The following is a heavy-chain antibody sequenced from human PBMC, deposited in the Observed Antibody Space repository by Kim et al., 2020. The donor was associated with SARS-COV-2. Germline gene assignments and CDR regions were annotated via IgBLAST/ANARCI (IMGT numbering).Heavy chain of an antibody. CDR3: ARDEWLGARRTDY. CDR2: INQSGST. J-gene: IGHJ4*02. CDR1: GGSFNAYF. Sequence: SETLSLTCAVYGGSFNAYFWGWIRQSPGKGLEWIGEINQSGSTTYNPSLKGRVSMSLDKSKNQLSLKLSSVTAADTATFYCARDEWLGARRTDYLGQGTLVNVSS. D-gene: IGHD5-12*01. V-gene: IGHV4-34*01.